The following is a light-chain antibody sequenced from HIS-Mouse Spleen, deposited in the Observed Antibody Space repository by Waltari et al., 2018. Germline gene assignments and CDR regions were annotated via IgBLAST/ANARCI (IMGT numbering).Light chain of an antibody. CDR3: AAWDDSLNGVV. CDR2: SNN. CDR1: SSNIGSNT. Sequence: QSVLTQPPSASGTPGQRVTIPCSGSSSNIGSNTVNWYQQLPGTAPKLLIYSNNQRPSGVPDRFSGSKSGTSASLANSGLQSEDEADYYCAAWDDSLNGVVFGGGTKLTVL. J-gene: IGLJ2*01. V-gene: IGLV1-44*01.